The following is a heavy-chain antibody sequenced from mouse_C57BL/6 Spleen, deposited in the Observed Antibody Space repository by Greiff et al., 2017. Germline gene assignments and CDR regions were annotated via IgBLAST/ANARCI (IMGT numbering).Heavy chain of an antibody. CDR2: INPSSGYT. D-gene: IGHD2-4*01. Sequence: VQLQQSGAELARPGASVKMSCKASGYTFTSYTMHWVKQRPGQGLEWIGYINPSSGYTKYNQKFKDKATLTADKSSSTAYMQLSSLTSEDSAVYYCASPHYDYSEGGFDYWGQGTTLTVSS. V-gene: IGHV1-4*01. CDR1: GYTFTSYT. CDR3: ASPHYDYSEGGFDY. J-gene: IGHJ2*01.